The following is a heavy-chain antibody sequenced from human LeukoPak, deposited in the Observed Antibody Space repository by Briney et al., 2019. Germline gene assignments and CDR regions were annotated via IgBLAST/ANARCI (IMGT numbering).Heavy chain of an antibody. CDR1: GGSISTAY. V-gene: IGHV4-30-4*01. Sequence: PSETLSLTCSVSGGSISTAYWSWIRQPPGKGLEWIGYIYYSGSTYYNPSLKSRVTISVDTSKNQFSLKLSSVTAADTAVYYCARTYYDILTGSLDWFDPWGQGTLVTVSS. D-gene: IGHD3-9*01. CDR3: ARTYYDILTGSLDWFDP. J-gene: IGHJ5*02. CDR2: IYYSGST.